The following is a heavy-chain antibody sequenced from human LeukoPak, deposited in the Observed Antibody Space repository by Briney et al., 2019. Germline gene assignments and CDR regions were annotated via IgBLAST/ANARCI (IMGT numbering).Heavy chain of an antibody. CDR3: TRAAGIAAPGTRFDYFDS. CDR1: GFTFSSYA. J-gene: IGHJ4*02. V-gene: IGHV3-30-3*01. D-gene: IGHD6-13*01. Sequence: GGSLRLSCAASGFTFSSYAMHWVRQAPGKGLEWVAVISYDGSNKYYADSVKGRFTISRDNARNSLYLQMSSLRVEDTAVYYCTRAAGIAAPGTRFDYFDSWGQGTLLTVYS. CDR2: ISYDGSNK.